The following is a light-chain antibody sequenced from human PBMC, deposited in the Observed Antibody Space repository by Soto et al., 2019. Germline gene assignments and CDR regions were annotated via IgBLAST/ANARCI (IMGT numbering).Light chain of an antibody. Sequence: QSVLTKPPSVSAAPGQKVTISCSGSSSNIGNNYVSWYQQLPGTAPKLLIYENNKRPSGIPDRFSGSKSGTSATLGITGPQAGDEADYYCGTWDNSLSAGVFGGGTKLTVL. CDR1: SSNIGNNY. V-gene: IGLV1-51*02. CDR2: ENN. CDR3: GTWDNSLSAGV. J-gene: IGLJ3*02.